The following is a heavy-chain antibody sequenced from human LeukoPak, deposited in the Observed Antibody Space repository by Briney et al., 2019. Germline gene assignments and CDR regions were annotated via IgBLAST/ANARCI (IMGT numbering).Heavy chain of an antibody. D-gene: IGHD1-14*01. CDR1: GGSISSSSYA. V-gene: IGHV4-39*01. J-gene: IGHJ5*02. Sequence: SETLSLTCTVSGGSISSSSYAWGWIRQPPGKGLEWIGSIYYSGSTSYYPPLKTRVTISGDPSKNHFSLKLSSVTAADTAVYYCARLLDRNYEGGAFDPWGQGTLVTVSS. CDR3: ARLLDRNYEGGAFDP. CDR2: IYYSGST.